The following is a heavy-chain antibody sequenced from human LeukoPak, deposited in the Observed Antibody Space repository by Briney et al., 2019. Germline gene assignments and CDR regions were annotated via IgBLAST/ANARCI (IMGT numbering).Heavy chain of an antibody. CDR3: AKSLNKWLDSDY. CDR2: IKQDGSEK. D-gene: IGHD3-22*01. V-gene: IGHV3-7*03. CDR1: GFTFSSYW. Sequence: GGSLRLSCVASGFTFSSYWMSWVRQAPGKGLEWVANIKQDGSEKYYVDSVKGRFTISRDNAKNSLYLQMNSPRADDTAVYYCAKSLNKWLDSDYWGQGTLVTVSS. J-gene: IGHJ4*02.